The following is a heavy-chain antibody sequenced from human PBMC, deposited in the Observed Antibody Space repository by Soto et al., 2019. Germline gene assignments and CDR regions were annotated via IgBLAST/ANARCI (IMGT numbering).Heavy chain of an antibody. CDR2: IYYSGST. V-gene: IGHV4-59*08. D-gene: IGHD5-12*01. J-gene: IGHJ4*02. Sequence: PSETLSLTCTVSGGSISSYYWSWIRQPPGKGLEWIGYIYYSGSTNYNPSLKSRVTISVDTSKNQFSLKLSSVTAADTAVYYCARYSGYAPYYFDYWGQGTLVTVSS. CDR3: ARYSGYAPYYFDY. CDR1: GGSISSYY.